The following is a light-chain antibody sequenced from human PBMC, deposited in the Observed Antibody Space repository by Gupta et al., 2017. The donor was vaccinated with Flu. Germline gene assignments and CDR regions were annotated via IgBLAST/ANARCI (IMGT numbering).Light chain of an antibody. Sequence: DIVMTQSPDSLAVSLGERATINCKSSQSILYSSNNKNYLAWYQQKPGQPPKLLIYWASTRESGLPDRFSGSGSGTDFTLTISSLQAEDVAVYYCQQDYGTPYSFGQGTKLEIK. J-gene: IGKJ2*03. CDR2: WAS. CDR3: QQDYGTPYS. V-gene: IGKV4-1*01. CDR1: QSILYSSNNKNY.